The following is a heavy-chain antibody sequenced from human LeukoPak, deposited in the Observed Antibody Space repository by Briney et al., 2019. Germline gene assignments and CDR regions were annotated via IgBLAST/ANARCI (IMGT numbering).Heavy chain of an antibody. D-gene: IGHD6-13*01. Sequence: GQSLRLSCAASGFTFSSYAMSWVRQAPGKGLEWVSAISGSGGSTYYADSVKGRFTISRDNSKNTLYLQMNSLRAEDTAVYYCAKGLAAAGTPEGWFDPWGQGTLVTVSS. CDR3: AKGLAAAGTPEGWFDP. V-gene: IGHV3-23*01. J-gene: IGHJ5*02. CDR1: GFTFSSYA. CDR2: ISGSGGST.